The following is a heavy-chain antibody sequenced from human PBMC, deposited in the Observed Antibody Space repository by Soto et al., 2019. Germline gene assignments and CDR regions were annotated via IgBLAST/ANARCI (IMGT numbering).Heavy chain of an antibody. CDR2: IYPGDSDT. CDR1: GYSFTSYW. J-gene: IGHJ6*02. Sequence: PGESLKISCKGSGYSFTSYWIGWVRQMPGKGLEWMGVIYPGDSDTRYRPSLQGQVTISADKSISTAYLQWSSLKASDTAMYYSARLDGCSSTSCYAYYYHGMDVWGQGTTVTVSS. V-gene: IGHV5-51*01. D-gene: IGHD2-2*01. CDR3: ARLDGCSSTSCYAYYYHGMDV.